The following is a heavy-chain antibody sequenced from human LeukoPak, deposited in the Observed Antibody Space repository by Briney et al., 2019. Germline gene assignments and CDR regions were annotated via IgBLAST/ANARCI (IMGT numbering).Heavy chain of an antibody. J-gene: IGHJ6*02. CDR3: AKEGGSGSYRYYYGMDV. CDR1: GFTFSSYG. Sequence: GGSLRLSCAASGFTFSSYGMHWVRQAPGKGLEWVAVISYDGSNKYYADSVKGRFTISRDNSKNTLYLQMNSLRAEDTAVYYCAKEGGSGSYRYYYGMDVWGQGTTVTVSS. CDR2: ISYDGSNK. V-gene: IGHV3-30*18. D-gene: IGHD3-10*01.